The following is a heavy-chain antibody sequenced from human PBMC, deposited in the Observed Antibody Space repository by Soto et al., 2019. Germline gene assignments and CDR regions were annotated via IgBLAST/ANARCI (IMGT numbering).Heavy chain of an antibody. V-gene: IGHV6-1*01. CDR3: ARDLRGYSYGYREQQLYGMDV. J-gene: IGHJ6*02. CDR2: TYYRSKWYN. CDR1: GDSVSSNSAA. D-gene: IGHD5-18*01. Sequence: PSQTLSLTCAISGDSVSSNSAAWNWIRQSPSRGLEWLGRTYYRSKWYNDYAVSVKSRITINPDTSKNQFSLQLNSVTPEDTAVYYCARDLRGYSYGYREQQLYGMDVWGQGTTVTVSS.